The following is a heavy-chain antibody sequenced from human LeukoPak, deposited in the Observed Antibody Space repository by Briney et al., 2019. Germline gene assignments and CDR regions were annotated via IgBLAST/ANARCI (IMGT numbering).Heavy chain of an antibody. CDR3: TTDRPITFGGVIVTIDY. V-gene: IGHV3-15*07. J-gene: IGHJ4*02. CDR2: IKSKTDGGTT. CDR1: GFTFTSYA. Sequence: GGSLRLSCAASGFTFTSYAMNWVRQAPGKGLEWVGRIKSKTDGGTTDYAAPVKGRFTISRDDSKNTLYLQMNSLKTEDTAVYYCTTDRPITFGGVIVTIDYWGQGTLVTVSS. D-gene: IGHD3-16*02.